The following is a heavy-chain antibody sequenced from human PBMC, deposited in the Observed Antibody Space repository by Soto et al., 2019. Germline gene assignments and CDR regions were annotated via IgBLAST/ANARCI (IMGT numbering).Heavy chain of an antibody. Sequence: ASVKVSCKASGDTFTANYIHWVRQAPGHGLEWMGWMNPNSGNTDYAQNFRGRVTMTQNTAIGTAYMELSSLRSDDTATYYCTRAYGAETFDFWGQGTRVTAPQ. J-gene: IGHJ5*01. CDR2: MNPNSGNT. D-gene: IGHD3-10*01. V-gene: IGHV1-8*02. CDR3: TRAYGAETFDF. CDR1: GDTFTANY.